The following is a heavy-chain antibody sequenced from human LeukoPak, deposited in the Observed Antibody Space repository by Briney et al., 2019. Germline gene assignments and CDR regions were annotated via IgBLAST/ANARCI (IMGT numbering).Heavy chain of an antibody. J-gene: IGHJ4*02. Sequence: GGSLRLSCSASGFTFSSYAMHWVRQAPGKGLEYVSAISSNGGSAYYADSVKGRFTISRDNSKNTLYLQMSSLRAEDTAVYYCVKGGFERWLVKIRWYFDYWGQGTLVTVSS. CDR2: ISSNGGSA. CDR3: VKGGFERWLVKIRWYFDY. D-gene: IGHD6-19*01. CDR1: GFTFSSYA. V-gene: IGHV3-64D*06.